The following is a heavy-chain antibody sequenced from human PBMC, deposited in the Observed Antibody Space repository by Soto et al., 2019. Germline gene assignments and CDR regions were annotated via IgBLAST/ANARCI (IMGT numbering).Heavy chain of an antibody. CDR2: IIPIFGTA. D-gene: IGHD3-22*01. Sequence: QVQLVQSGAEVKKPGSSVKVSCKASGGTFSSYAISWVRQAPGQGLEWMGGIIPIFGTANYAQKFQGRVTITADESTITAYMELSSLRSEDTSVYYCARDRTPYDSSGYYFHYWGQGTLVTVSS. V-gene: IGHV1-69*12. J-gene: IGHJ4*02. CDR3: ARDRTPYDSSGYYFHY. CDR1: GGTFSSYA.